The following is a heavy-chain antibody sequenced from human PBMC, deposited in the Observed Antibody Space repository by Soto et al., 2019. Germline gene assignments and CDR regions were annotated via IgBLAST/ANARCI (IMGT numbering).Heavy chain of an antibody. CDR1: GYTFTSYC. D-gene: IGHD3-16*01. V-gene: IGHV1-46*01. J-gene: IGHJ6*02. Sequence: GASVKVSCKASGYTFTSYCMHWVRQAPGQGLEWMGIINPSGGSTSYAQKFQGRVTMTRDTSTSTVYMELSSLRSEDTAVYYCASRFSGQSSYYYGMDVWGQGTTVTVSS. CDR2: INPSGGST. CDR3: ASRFSGQSSYYYGMDV.